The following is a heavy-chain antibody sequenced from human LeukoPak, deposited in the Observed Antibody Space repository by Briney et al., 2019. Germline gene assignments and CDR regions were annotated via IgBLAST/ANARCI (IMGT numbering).Heavy chain of an antibody. Sequence: GGSLRLSCAASGFTFSTYSMNWVRQAPGKGLEWVSSISSSSSYIYYADSVKGRFTISRDNAKKSLYLQMNSLRAEDTAVYFCARAYSGTYGLGYYYMDVWGKGTTVTVSS. V-gene: IGHV3-21*01. CDR2: ISSSSSYI. CDR3: ARAYSGTYGLGYYYMDV. J-gene: IGHJ6*03. CDR1: GFTFSTYS. D-gene: IGHD1-26*01.